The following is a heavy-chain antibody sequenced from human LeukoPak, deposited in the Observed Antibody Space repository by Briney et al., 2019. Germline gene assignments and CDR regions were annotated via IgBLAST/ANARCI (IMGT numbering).Heavy chain of an antibody. D-gene: IGHD3-22*01. Sequence: GGSLRLSCAASGLTFSSYGMHWVRQAPGKGLEWVAVIWYDGSNKYYADSVKGRFTISRDNSKNTLYLQMNSLRAEDTAVYYCARSGYHSYYYYYYGMDVWGQGTTVTVSS. CDR3: ARSGYHSYYYYYYGMDV. CDR1: GLTFSSYG. CDR2: IWYDGSNK. J-gene: IGHJ6*02. V-gene: IGHV3-33*01.